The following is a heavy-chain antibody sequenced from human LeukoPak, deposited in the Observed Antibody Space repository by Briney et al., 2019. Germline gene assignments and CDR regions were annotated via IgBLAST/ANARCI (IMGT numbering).Heavy chain of an antibody. CDR1: GYNFTKHY. Sequence: ASVKVSCKASGYNFTKHYMHWVRQAPGQGLEWMGWLNPASGATRYAQKFQDRVTMTRDSSITTGYLDLDRLRSDDTAVYYCAREYYYDSSGYCFDYWGQGTLVTVSS. CDR3: AREYYYDSSGYCFDY. J-gene: IGHJ4*02. CDR2: LNPASGAT. D-gene: IGHD3-22*01. V-gene: IGHV1-2*02.